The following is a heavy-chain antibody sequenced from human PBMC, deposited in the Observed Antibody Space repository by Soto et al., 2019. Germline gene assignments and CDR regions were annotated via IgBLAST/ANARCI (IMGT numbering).Heavy chain of an antibody. V-gene: IGHV1-69*13. D-gene: IGHD5-18*01. CDR2: IIPIFGTA. CDR1: GYTFTSYA. CDR3: ARVKDHGYSYGYFDY. Sequence: GASVKVSCKASGYTFTSYAISWVRQAPGQGLEWMGGIIPIFGTANYAQKFQGRVTITADESTSTAYMELSSLRSEDTAVYYCARVKDHGYSYGYFDYWGQGTLVTVSS. J-gene: IGHJ4*02.